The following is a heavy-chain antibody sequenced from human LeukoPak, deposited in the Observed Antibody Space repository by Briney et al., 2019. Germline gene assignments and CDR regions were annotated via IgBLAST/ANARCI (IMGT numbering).Heavy chain of an antibody. V-gene: IGHV3-74*01. Sequence: GGSLRLSCAASGFTFCSDWMHWVRQAPGKGLMWVSRINSDGSSTAYADSVKGRFTISRDNAKNSLDLQMNSLRVEDTAVYYCARLGPASSGWPESFDYWGQGTLVTVSS. CDR1: GFTFCSDW. J-gene: IGHJ4*02. D-gene: IGHD6-19*01. CDR3: ARLGPASSGWPESFDY. CDR2: INSDGSST.